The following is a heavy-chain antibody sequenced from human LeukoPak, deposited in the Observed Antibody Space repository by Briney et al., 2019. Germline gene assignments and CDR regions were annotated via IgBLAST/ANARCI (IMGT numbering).Heavy chain of an antibody. V-gene: IGHV2-5*02. CDR2: IYWDDDK. CDR3: AHPLGTSGPFDN. CDR1: GISLSTSGVG. J-gene: IGHJ4*02. Sequence: KESGPTLVKPTQTLTLTCTISGISLSTSGVGVGWIRQPPGKALEWLALIYWDDDKRYSPSLKSRVSITKDTFKNQVVLTMTNMDPVDTATYYCAHPLGTSGPFDNWGQGTLVTVSS. D-gene: IGHD7-27*01.